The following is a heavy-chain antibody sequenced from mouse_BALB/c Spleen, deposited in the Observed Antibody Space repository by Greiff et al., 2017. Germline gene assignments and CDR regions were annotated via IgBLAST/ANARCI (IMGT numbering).Heavy chain of an antibody. V-gene: IGHV5-9-4*01. D-gene: IGHD2-1*01. J-gene: IGHJ3*01. Sequence: EVKLMESGGGLVKPGGSLKLSCAASGFTFSSYAMSWVRQSPEKRLEWVAEISSGGSYTYYPDTVTGRFTISRDNAKNTLYLEMSSLRSEDTAMYYCARGGNPFAYWGQGTRVTVSA. CDR2: ISSGGSYT. CDR1: GFTFSSYA. CDR3: ARGGNPFAY.